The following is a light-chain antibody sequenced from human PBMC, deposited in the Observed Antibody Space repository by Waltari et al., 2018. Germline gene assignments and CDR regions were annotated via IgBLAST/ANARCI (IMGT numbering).Light chain of an antibody. CDR3: QQGSSFSPT. CDR2: GAS. V-gene: IGKV1-12*01. J-gene: IGKJ1*01. Sequence: DIQMTQSPSSVSASVGDRVTITCRASQGISSWLAWYQQKPGKGPNLLIFGASNLQSGVPSRFSGSGSGTDFTLTISGLQPEDSATYFCQQGSSFSPTFGQGTIVEIK. CDR1: QGISSW.